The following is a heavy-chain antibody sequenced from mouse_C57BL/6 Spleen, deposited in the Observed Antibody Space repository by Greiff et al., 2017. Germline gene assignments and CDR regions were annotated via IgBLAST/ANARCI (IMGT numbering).Heavy chain of an antibody. Sequence: VQLQQSGPELVKPGASVKISCKASGYTFTDYYMNWVKQSHGKSLEWIGDINPNNSGTSYNQKFKGKATLTVDKSSSTAYRGLLSLTSDDSSVYYCARNSNYNFDYWGQGTTLTVSS. CDR2: INPNNSGT. CDR3: ARNSNYNFDY. CDR1: GYTFTDYY. V-gene: IGHV1-26*01. J-gene: IGHJ2*01. D-gene: IGHD2-5*01.